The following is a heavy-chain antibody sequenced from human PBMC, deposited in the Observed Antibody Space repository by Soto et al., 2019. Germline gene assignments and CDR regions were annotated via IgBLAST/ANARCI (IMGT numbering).Heavy chain of an antibody. Sequence: PSETLSLTCAVSGGSISSGGYSWSWIRQPPGKGLEWLGYIYHSGYSFYNPSLKSRVTISLDRSKNQFSLKLSSVTAADTAVYFCDRVYGDHTGAFDYWGQGTQVTVSS. CDR2: IYHSGYS. CDR3: DRVYGDHTGAFDY. CDR1: GGSISSGGYS. D-gene: IGHD4-17*01. J-gene: IGHJ4*02. V-gene: IGHV4-30-2*01.